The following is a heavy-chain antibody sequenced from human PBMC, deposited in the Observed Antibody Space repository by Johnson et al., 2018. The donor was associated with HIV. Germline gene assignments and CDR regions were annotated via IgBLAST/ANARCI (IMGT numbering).Heavy chain of an antibody. CDR2: ISWDGNST. V-gene: IGHV3-43D*03. D-gene: IGHD6-13*01. Sequence: QLVESGGGVVQPGRSLRLSCAVSGFTFDDYAMHWVRQPPGKGLEWVSLISWDGNSTYYADSVKGRFTISRDNSENSLYLQMNSLRAEDTALYYCAKDMGYTSFGYGFDIWGQGTMVTVSS. J-gene: IGHJ3*02. CDR3: AKDMGYTSFGYGFDI. CDR1: GFTFDDYA.